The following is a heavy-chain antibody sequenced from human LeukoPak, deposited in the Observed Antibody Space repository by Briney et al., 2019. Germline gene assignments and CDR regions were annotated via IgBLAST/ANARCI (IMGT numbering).Heavy chain of an antibody. V-gene: IGHV3-7*04. CDR2: IKPDGSEI. CDR1: GFTFSDSW. Sequence: PGGSLRLSCAASGFTFSDSWMDWVRQAPGKGLEWVANIKPDGSEIYYVDSVKGRFTISRDNAKNSLYLQMNSLRAEDTAVYYCARYNGGLDYWGQGTLVTVSS. D-gene: IGHD4-23*01. CDR3: ARYNGGLDY. J-gene: IGHJ4*02.